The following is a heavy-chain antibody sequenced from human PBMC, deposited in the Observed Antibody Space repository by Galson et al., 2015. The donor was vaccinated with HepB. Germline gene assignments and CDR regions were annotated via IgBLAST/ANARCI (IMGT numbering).Heavy chain of an antibody. V-gene: IGHV3-74*01. CDR3: ARVLDYYDSSSIPPRPPGRGGTYYYYYGMDV. D-gene: IGHD3-22*01. J-gene: IGHJ6*02. CDR2: INSDGSST. Sequence: SLRLSCAASGFTFSSYWMHWVRQAPGKGLVWVSRINSDGSSTSYADSVKGRFTISRDNAKNTLYLQMNSLRAEDTAVYYCARVLDYYDSSSIPPRPPGRGGTYYYYYGMDVWGQGTTVTVSS. CDR1: GFTFSSYW.